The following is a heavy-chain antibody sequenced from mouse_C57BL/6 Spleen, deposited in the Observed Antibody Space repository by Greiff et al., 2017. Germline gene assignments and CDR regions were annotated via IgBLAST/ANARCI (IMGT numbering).Heavy chain of an antibody. V-gene: IGHV1-85*01. J-gene: IGHJ4*01. CDR1: GYTFTSYD. D-gene: IGHD2-3*01. CDR2: IYPRDGSP. CDR3: ARDDGYYFYAMDY. Sequence: VQLQQSGPELVKPGASVKLSCKASGYTFTSYDINWVKQRPGQGLEWIGWIYPRDGSPKYNEKFKGKATLTVDTSSSTAYMELHSLTSEDSAVYFCARDDGYYFYAMDYWGQGTSVTVSS.